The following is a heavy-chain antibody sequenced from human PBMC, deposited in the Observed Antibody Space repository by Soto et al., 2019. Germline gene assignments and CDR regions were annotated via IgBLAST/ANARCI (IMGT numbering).Heavy chain of an antibody. CDR1: GFTFSDYY. J-gene: IGHJ3*02. D-gene: IGHD6-19*01. V-gene: IGHV3-74*01. CDR2: INSGRSST. Sequence: GGSLRLSCAASGFTFSDYYMSWIRQAPGKGLVWVSRINSGRSSTSYADSVKGRFTISRDNAKNTLYLQMNSLRAEDTAVYYCARDMGYSSGWYGDAFDIWGQGTMVTVSS. CDR3: ARDMGYSSGWYGDAFDI.